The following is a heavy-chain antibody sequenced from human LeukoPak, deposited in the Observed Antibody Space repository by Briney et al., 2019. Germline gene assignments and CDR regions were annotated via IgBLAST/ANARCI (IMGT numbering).Heavy chain of an antibody. CDR1: GYTFTSYD. J-gene: IGHJ4*02. D-gene: IGHD6-19*01. CDR2: MNPNSGNT. Sequence: ASVKVSCKASGYTFTSYDINWVRQATGQGRKWMGWMNPNSGNTGYAQKFQGRVTMTRNTSISTAYMELSSLRSEDTAVYYCARGRRLVAVALFDYWGQGTLVTVSS. V-gene: IGHV1-8*01. CDR3: ARGRRLVAVALFDY.